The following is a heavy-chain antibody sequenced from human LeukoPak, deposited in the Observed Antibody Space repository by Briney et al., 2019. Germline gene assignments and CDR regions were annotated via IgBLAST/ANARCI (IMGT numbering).Heavy chain of an antibody. Sequence: SPSETLSLTCTVSGASVSSSSYYWGWIRQPPGKGLEWIGSIYYSGSTYYNPSLKSRVTISVDTSKNQFSLKVRSVTAADTAVYFCARGRITMIRGVTIRKGPPEDNYYMDVWGKGTAVTVSS. D-gene: IGHD3-10*01. CDR1: GASVSSSSYY. V-gene: IGHV4-39*07. CDR3: ARGRITMIRGVTIRKGPPEDNYYMDV. CDR2: IYYSGST. J-gene: IGHJ6*03.